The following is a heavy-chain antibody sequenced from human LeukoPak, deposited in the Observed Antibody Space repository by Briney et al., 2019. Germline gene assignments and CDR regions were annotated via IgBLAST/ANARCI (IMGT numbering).Heavy chain of an antibody. CDR1: GGSISSYY. D-gene: IGHD5-18*01. V-gene: IGHV4-59*08. Sequence: TSSETLSLTCTVSGGSISSYYWSWIRQPPGKGLEWIGYIYYSGSTNYNPSLKSRVTISVDTSKNQFSLKLSSVTAADTAVYYCARQLWFYGMDVWGQGTTVTVSS. CDR2: IYYSGST. CDR3: ARQLWFYGMDV. J-gene: IGHJ6*02.